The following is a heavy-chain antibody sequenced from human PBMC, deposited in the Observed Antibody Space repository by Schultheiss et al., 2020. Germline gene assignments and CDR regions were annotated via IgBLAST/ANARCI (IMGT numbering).Heavy chain of an antibody. CDR3: ASSYGHRGRFDY. Sequence: TLSLTCTVSGGSISSGGYYWSWIRQHPGKGLEWIGYIYYSGSTYYNPSLKSRVTISVDTSKNQFSLKLSSVTAADTAVYYCASSYGHRGRFDYWGQGTLVTVSS. D-gene: IGHD3-10*01. CDR1: GGSISSGGYY. J-gene: IGHJ4*02. CDR2: IYYSGST. V-gene: IGHV4-31*03.